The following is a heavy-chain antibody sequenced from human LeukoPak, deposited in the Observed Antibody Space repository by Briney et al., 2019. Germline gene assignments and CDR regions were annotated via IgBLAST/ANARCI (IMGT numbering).Heavy chain of an antibody. CDR2: IYSGGST. Sequence: SGGSLRLSCAASGFTVSTYYMTWVRQAPGKGLECVSGIYSGGSTYYADSVKGRFTVSRDNSKNTLYLQMNRLRAEDTAMYYCARGLGYCTSTTCLLPFDYWGQGTLVTVSS. CDR1: GFTVSTYY. D-gene: IGHD2-2*01. CDR3: ARGLGYCTSTTCLLPFDY. J-gene: IGHJ4*02. V-gene: IGHV3-53*01.